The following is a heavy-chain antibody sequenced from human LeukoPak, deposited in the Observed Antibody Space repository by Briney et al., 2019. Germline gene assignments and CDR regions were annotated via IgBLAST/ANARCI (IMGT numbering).Heavy chain of an antibody. J-gene: IGHJ3*02. CDR1: GGSFRGYY. D-gene: IGHD2-2*01. CDR2: INHSGST. V-gene: IGHV4-34*01. CDR3: ARPGVVPAASYAFDI. Sequence: SETLSLTCAVYGGSFRGYYWSWIRQPPGKGLEWIGEINHSGSTNYNPSLKSRVTISVDTSKNQLSLKLSSVTAADTAVYYCARPGVVPAASYAFDIWGQGTMVTVSS.